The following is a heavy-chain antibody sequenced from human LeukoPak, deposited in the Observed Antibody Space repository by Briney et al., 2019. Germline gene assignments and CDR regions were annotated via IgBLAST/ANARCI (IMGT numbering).Heavy chain of an antibody. D-gene: IGHD1-20*01. V-gene: IGHV1-18*01. CDR3: ARDLSNWNDYPPDGNDY. J-gene: IGHJ4*02. Sequence: ASVKVSCKASGYTCTSYGISWVRQAPGQGLEWMGWISAYNGNTNYAQKLQGRVTMTTDTSTSTAYMELRSLRSDDTAVYYCARDLSNWNDYPPDGNDYWGQGTLVTVSS. CDR1: GYTCTSYG. CDR2: ISAYNGNT.